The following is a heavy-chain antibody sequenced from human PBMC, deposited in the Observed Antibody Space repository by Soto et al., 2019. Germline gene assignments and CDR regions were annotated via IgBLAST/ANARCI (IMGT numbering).Heavy chain of an antibody. Sequence: QVQLVQSGAEVKKPGSSVKLSCKASGDSFNTFAVTWVRQAPGQGLEWMGGIIPYFDTPNYAQKFQGRVTIIADKSTSTPYLERSSLRSEYTAVYYCARPYYDSSGYYLWYFDYWGQGTLVTVSS. CDR1: GDSFNTFA. D-gene: IGHD3-22*01. V-gene: IGHV1-69*06. J-gene: IGHJ4*02. CDR2: IIPYFDTP. CDR3: ARPYYDSSGYYLWYFDY.